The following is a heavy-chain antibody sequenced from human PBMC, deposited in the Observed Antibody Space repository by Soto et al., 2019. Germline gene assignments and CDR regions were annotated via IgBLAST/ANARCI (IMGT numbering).Heavy chain of an antibody. CDR1: GCSFTSYW. D-gene: IGHD1-7*01. V-gene: IGHV5-51*01. CDR3: ARQGQTKGKELELRKSSYYYYGMDA. Sequence: XESLKISCKGSGCSFTSYWIGWVCQMPGKGLEWMGIIYPGDSDTRYSPSFQGQVTISADKSISTAYLQWSSLKASDTAMYYCARQGQTKGKELELRKSSYYYYGMDAWGQGTTVTVSS. CDR2: IYPGDSDT. J-gene: IGHJ6*02.